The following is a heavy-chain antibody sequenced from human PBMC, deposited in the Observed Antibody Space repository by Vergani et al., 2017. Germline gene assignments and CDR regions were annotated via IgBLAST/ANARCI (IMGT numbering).Heavy chain of an antibody. D-gene: IGHD6-13*01. CDR2: IIPIFGTA. CDR1: GGTFSSYA. CDR3: ARDLAAAGTEYYYYYGMDV. V-gene: IGHV1-69*18. J-gene: IGHJ6*02. Sequence: QVQLVQSGSELKKPGASVKVSCKASGGTFSSYAISWVRQAPGQGLEWMGRIIPIFGTANYAQKFQGRVTITADESTSTAYMELSSLRSEDTAVYYCARDLAAAGTEYYYYYGMDVWGQGTTVTVSS.